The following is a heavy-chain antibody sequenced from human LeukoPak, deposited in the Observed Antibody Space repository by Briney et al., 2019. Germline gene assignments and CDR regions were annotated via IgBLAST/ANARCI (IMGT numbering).Heavy chain of an antibody. D-gene: IGHD6-13*01. Sequence: ASVKVSCKASGYTFTSYGISWVRQAPGQGLEWMGWISAYNGNTNYAQKLRGRVTMTTDTSTGTAYMELRSLRSDDTAVYYCASTRIAAAGNQIFDYWGQGTLVTVSS. CDR2: ISAYNGNT. CDR3: ASTRIAAAGNQIFDY. V-gene: IGHV1-18*01. CDR1: GYTFTSYG. J-gene: IGHJ4*02.